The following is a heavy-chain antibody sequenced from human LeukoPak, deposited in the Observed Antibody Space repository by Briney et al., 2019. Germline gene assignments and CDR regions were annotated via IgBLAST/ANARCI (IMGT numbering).Heavy chain of an antibody. CDR1: GDSLTTDDSF. CDR2: IHYRGTT. CDR3: ARDGYINDAFDI. J-gene: IGHJ3*02. D-gene: IGHD1-1*01. Sequence: SETLSLTCTVSGDSLTTDDSFWSWIRQFPGKGLEWIGYIHYRGTTNYNPSLKSRLSMSIDMSKDQFSLNLTSVTAADTAIYYCARDGYINDAFDIWGQGIVVTI. V-gene: IGHV4-31*03.